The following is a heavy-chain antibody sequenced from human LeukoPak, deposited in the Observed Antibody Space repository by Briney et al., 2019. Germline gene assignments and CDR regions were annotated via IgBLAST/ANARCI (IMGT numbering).Heavy chain of an antibody. CDR2: IYTSGST. J-gene: IGHJ3*02. D-gene: IGHD3-16*01. CDR3: ASTPVTYYDYIWGSSSDAFDI. CDR1: GGSISSYY. V-gene: IGHV4-4*07. Sequence: SETLSLTCIVSGGSISSYYWSWIRQPAGQGLDWIGRIYTSGSTNYNPSLKSRVTMSVDTSKNQSSLKLSSVTAADTAVYYCASTPVTYYDYIWGSSSDAFDIWGQGTMVTVSS.